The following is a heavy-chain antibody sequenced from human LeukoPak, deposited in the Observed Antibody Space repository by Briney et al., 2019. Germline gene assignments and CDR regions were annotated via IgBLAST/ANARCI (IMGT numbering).Heavy chain of an antibody. CDR1: GYTFTSHF. CDR3: AGAAVGVDAFDI. D-gene: IGHD6-13*01. V-gene: IGHV1-46*03. CDR2: INPSGGST. Sequence: GASVKVSCKASGYTFTSHFMHWVRQAPGQGLEWMGIINPSGGSTNYAQKFQGRGTMTRDMSTSTVYMELNSLRSDDTAVYYCAGAAVGVDAFDIWGQGTMVTVSS. J-gene: IGHJ3*02.